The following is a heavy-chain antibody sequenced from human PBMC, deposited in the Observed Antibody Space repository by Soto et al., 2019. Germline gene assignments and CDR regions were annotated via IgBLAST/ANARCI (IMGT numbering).Heavy chain of an antibody. CDR3: ARGVYCSSTSCYWGMDV. CDR1: GASFSGYY. Sequence: QVQLRQWGAGLLKTSETLSLTCAVYGASFSGYYWSWIRQPPGKGLEWIGEINHSGSTNYNPSLKSRVTISVDTSTNQFSLKLSSVTAADTAVYYCARGVYCSSTSCYWGMDVWGQGTTVTVSS. D-gene: IGHD2-2*01. CDR2: INHSGST. V-gene: IGHV4-34*01. J-gene: IGHJ6*02.